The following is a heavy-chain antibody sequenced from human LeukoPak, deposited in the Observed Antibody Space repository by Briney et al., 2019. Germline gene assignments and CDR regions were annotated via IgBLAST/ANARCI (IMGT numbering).Heavy chain of an antibody. CDR3: ARDRDILTGYAYRFDN. J-gene: IGHJ4*02. V-gene: IGHV1-2*02. D-gene: IGHD3-9*01. Sequence: GASVKVSCKASGYTFTDYYLHWVRQAPGQGLEWMGWINPKSGGTNYAPKFQGRVTMTRDTSISTAYMELSRLRSDDTAVYYCARDRDILTGYAYRFDNWGQGTLVTVSS. CDR2: INPKSGGT. CDR1: GYTFTDYY.